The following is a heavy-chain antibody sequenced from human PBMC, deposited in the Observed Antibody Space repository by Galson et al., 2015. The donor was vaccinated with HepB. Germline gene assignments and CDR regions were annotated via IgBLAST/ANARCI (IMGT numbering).Heavy chain of an antibody. D-gene: IGHD2-2*01. CDR3: ATALRIVVPAADFDY. CDR2: ITAKNGNR. J-gene: IGHJ4*02. CDR1: GYNFNSYG. V-gene: IGHV1-18*01. Sequence: SVKVSCKASGYNFNSYGLSWVRQAPGQGLEWMGWITAKNGNRNYAQKFQGRLTMTTDTSTHTGYMELRSLRSDDTAVYYCATALRIVVPAADFDYWGQGTLVTVAS.